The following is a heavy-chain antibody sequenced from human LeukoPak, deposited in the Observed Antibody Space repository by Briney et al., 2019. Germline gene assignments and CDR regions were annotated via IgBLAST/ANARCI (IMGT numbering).Heavy chain of an antibody. V-gene: IGHV5-51*01. CDR3: ARLYSPAYYMDV. CDR2: IYTGVSDI. CDR1: GYRLTRYS. J-gene: IGHJ6*03. D-gene: IGHD5-18*01. Sequence: GGTLKRSCKGSGYRLTRYSIGSVREMPGKSLGWIWIIYTGVSDIRYSPPFQDQVTISAHTSLCAASLLWGALKGSHTAMYYCARLYSPAYYMDVWGKGTTVTVSS.